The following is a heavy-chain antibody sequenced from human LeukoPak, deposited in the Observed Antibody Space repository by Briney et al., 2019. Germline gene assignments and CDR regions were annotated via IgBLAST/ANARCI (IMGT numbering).Heavy chain of an antibody. CDR3: AGGTDDFWGPKAYFDY. D-gene: IGHD3-3*01. CDR2: IIPILGIA. J-gene: IGHJ4*02. V-gene: IGHV1-69*04. Sequence: SVTVSCTASGGTFSSYAISWVRQAPGQGLEWMGRIIPILGIANYAQKFQGRVTITADKSTSTAYMELSSLRSEDTAVYYCAGGTDDFWGPKAYFDYWGQGTLVTVSS. CDR1: GGTFSSYA.